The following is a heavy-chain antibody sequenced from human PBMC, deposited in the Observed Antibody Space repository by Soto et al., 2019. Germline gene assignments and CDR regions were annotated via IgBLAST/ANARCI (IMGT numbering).Heavy chain of an antibody. CDR3: ARESVDSRGHHNWFDL. CDR2: MNPNSGNT. V-gene: IGHV1-8*01. CDR1: GYTFTSYD. Sequence: GASVKVSCKASGYTFTSYDINWVRQATGQGLEWMGWMNPNSGNTGYAQKFQGRVTMTRNTSISTAYMELSSLRSEDTAVYYCARESVDSRGHHNWFDLWGQGPLVTGFS. D-gene: IGHD3-22*01. J-gene: IGHJ5*02.